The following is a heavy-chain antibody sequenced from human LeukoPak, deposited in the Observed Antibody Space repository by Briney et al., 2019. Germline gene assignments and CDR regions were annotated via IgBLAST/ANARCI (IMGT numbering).Heavy chain of an antibody. CDR1: GFTFSRHW. CDR3: ARDNGWSADF. V-gene: IGHV3-7*03. D-gene: IGHD2-15*01. CDR2: IKQDGSAK. J-gene: IGHJ4*02. Sequence: GGSLRLSRAASGFTFSRHWMYWVRQAPGKGLEWVANIKQDGSAKPYVDSVKGRFTISRDNAKNSLLLQMNSLRAEDTAVYYCARDNGWSADFWGQGTLVTVSS.